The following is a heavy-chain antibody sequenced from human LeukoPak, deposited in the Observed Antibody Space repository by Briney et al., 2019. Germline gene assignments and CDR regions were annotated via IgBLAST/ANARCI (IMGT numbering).Heavy chain of an antibody. CDR3: TRRRLAYY. CDR1: GFTFGDYA. CDR2: IRSKAYGGTT. J-gene: IGHJ4*02. D-gene: IGHD6-19*01. Sequence: GGSLRLSCTASGFTFGDYAMSWVRQASGKGLEWVGFIRSKAYGGTTEYAASVKGRFTISRDDSKSIAYLQMNSLKTEDTAVHYCTRRRLAYYWGQGTLVTVSS. V-gene: IGHV3-49*04.